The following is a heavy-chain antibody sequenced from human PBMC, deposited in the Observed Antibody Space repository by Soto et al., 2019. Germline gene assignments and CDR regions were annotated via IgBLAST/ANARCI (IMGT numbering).Heavy chain of an antibody. CDR2: IIPIFGTA. CDR3: ASAVGYSSSSAFDY. CDR1: GGTFSSYA. J-gene: IGHJ4*02. Sequence: SVKVSCKASGGTFSSYAISWVRQAPGQGLEWMGGIIPIFGTANYAQKFQGRVTITADKSTSTAYMELSSLRSEDTAGYYCASAVGYSSSSAFDYCGQGTLVTVSS. V-gene: IGHV1-69*06. D-gene: IGHD6-13*01.